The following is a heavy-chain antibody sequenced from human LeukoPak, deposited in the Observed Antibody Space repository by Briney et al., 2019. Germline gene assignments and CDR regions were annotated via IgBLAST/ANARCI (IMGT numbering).Heavy chain of an antibody. CDR1: GFSVRDNY. Sequence: GGSLRPSCAVSGFSVRDNYLNWVRQTPGGGLECVSVLYSGGAAYYADSVKGRFTISRDTSKNTLSLQMNSLRVEDTALYYCARGTFSPQGSYYGHWGQGTRVTVSS. V-gene: IGHV3-53*01. CDR2: LYSGGAA. J-gene: IGHJ4*02. CDR3: ARGTFSPQGSYYGH. D-gene: IGHD3-10*01.